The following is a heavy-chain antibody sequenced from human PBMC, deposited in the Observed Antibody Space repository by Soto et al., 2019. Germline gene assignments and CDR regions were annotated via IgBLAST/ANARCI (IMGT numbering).Heavy chain of an antibody. V-gene: IGHV3-48*01. CDR3: AREHCSSTSCLNVFDC. D-gene: IGHD2-2*01. CDR2: ISSSSSTI. J-gene: IGHJ4*02. CDR1: GFTFSSYS. Sequence: EVELVESRGGLVQPGGSLRLSFAASGFTFSSYSRNWVRRAPGKGLEWVSYISSSSSTIYYADSVKGRFTISRDNAKNSLYLQMNSLRAEDTAVYYCAREHCSSTSCLNVFDCWGQGTLVTVSS.